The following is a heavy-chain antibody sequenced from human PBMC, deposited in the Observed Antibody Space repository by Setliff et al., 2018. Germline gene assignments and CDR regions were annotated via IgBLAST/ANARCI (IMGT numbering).Heavy chain of an antibody. J-gene: IGHJ6*02. V-gene: IGHV4-34*01. CDR3: ARDHAYGSRFYYYYYNMDV. CDR1: GGSFSGYY. D-gene: IGHD3-10*01. Sequence: PSETLSLTCAVYGGSFSGYYWSWLPQPPGKGLEWIGEINHSGSTNYNPSLKSRVTISVDTSKNQFSLKLSPVTAADTAVYYCARDHAYGSRFYYYYYNMDVWGQGTTVTVSS. CDR2: INHSGST.